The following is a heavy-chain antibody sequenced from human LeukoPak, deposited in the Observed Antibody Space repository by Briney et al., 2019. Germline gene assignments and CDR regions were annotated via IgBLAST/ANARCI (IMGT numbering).Heavy chain of an antibody. D-gene: IGHD6-19*01. CDR3: AKDGAKSSGWYDY. V-gene: IGHV3-23*01. Sequence: GVSLRLSCAASGFTFSSYTMSWVRQAPGKGLEWVSAISGSGGSTYYADSVKGRFTISRDNSKNTLYLQMNSLRAEDTAVYYCAKDGAKSSGWYDYWGQGTLVTVSS. CDR2: ISGSGGST. CDR1: GFTFSSYT. J-gene: IGHJ4*02.